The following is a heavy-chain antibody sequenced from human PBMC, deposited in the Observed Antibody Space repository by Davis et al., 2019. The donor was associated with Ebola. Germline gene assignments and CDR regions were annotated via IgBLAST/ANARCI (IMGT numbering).Heavy chain of an antibody. CDR3: ATAPRGPYYYDSSGNFDY. Sequence: ASVKVSCKASGGTFSSYAISWVRHAPGQGLEWMGWISAYNGNIKYAQKVQGRVTLTTDTSTDTAYMELSSLRSEDTAVYYCATAPRGPYYYDSSGNFDYWGQGTLVTVSS. V-gene: IGHV1-18*01. CDR1: GGTFSSYA. J-gene: IGHJ4*02. CDR2: ISAYNGNI. D-gene: IGHD3-22*01.